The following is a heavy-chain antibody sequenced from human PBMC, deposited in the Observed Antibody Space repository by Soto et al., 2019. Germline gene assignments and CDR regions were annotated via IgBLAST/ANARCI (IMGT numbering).Heavy chain of an antibody. V-gene: IGHV3-66*01. CDR3: ARVGSHYDYIWGSYRPDGY. D-gene: IGHD3-16*02. CDR2: IYSGGST. CDR1: GFTVSSNY. Sequence: GGSLRLSCAASGFTVSSNYMSWVRQAPGKGLEWVSVIYSGGSTYYADSVKGRFTISRDNSKNTLYLQMNSLRAEETAVYYWARVGSHYDYIWGSYRPDGYWGQGTPVTVSS. J-gene: IGHJ4*02.